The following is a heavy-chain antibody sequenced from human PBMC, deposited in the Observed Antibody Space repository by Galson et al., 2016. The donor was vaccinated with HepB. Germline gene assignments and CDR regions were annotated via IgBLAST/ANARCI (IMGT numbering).Heavy chain of an antibody. CDR3: ARSGIGPEYGDYAFDH. D-gene: IGHD4-17*01. V-gene: IGHV2-70*04. Sequence: PALVKPTQTLTLTCSFSGFSLTSNEMRVNWIRQPPGKALEWLARIDWDEDKFYTKSLKTRLTISKDTSRNQVVLSLTNVDPADTATYYCARSGIGPEYGDYAFDHWGQGILVTVSS. J-gene: IGHJ4*02. CDR1: GFSLTSNEMR. CDR2: IDWDEDK.